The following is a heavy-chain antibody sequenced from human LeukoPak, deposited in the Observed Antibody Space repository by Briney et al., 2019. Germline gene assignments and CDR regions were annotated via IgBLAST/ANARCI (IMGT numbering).Heavy chain of an antibody. V-gene: IGHV3-21*01. J-gene: IGHJ4*02. D-gene: IGHD1-26*01. CDR2: ISKSSSSI. CDR3: VRGDSRDF. Sequence: GGSLRLSCAASGFTFSGYTMNWVRQAPGKGLEWVSSISKSSSSIYQADSVKGRFTISRDNAKTSLYLQMNSLRAEDSALYYCVRGDSRDFWGQGTLVTVSS. CDR1: GFTFSGYT.